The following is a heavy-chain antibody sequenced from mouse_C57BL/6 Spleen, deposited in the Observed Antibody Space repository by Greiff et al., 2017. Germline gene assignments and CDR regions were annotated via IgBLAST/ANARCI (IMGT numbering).Heavy chain of an antibody. CDR1: GFTFSDYY. Sequence: DVHLVESEGGLVQPGSSMKLSCTASGFTFSDYYMAWVRQVPEKGLEWVANINYDGSSTYYLDSLKSRFIISRDNAKNILYLQMSSLKSEDTATYYCARESYYGSSFWFAYWGQGTLVTVSA. J-gene: IGHJ3*01. CDR2: INYDGSST. V-gene: IGHV5-16*01. D-gene: IGHD1-1*01. CDR3: ARESYYGSSFWFAY.